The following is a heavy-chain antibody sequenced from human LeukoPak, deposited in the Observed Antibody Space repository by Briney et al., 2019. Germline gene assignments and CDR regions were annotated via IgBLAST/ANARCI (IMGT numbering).Heavy chain of an antibody. CDR1: GFTFSSYA. J-gene: IGHJ4*02. V-gene: IGHV3-7*05. CDR3: ARGGGRHVGY. CDR2: IKEDGSEK. D-gene: IGHD2-15*01. Sequence: PGGSLRLSCAASGFTFSSYAMSWVRQAPGKGLEWVANIKEDGSEKNYVDSVKGRFTISRDNAKNSLYLQMNSLRAEDTAVYYCARGGGRHVGYWGQGNLVTVSS.